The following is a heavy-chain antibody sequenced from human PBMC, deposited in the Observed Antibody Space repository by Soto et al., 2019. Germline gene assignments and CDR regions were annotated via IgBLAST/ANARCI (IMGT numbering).Heavy chain of an antibody. V-gene: IGHV4-39*01. J-gene: IGHJ5*02. Sequence: SETLSLTCTVSGGSISSSSYYWGWIRQPPGKGLEWIGSIYYSGSTYYNPSLKSRVTISVDTSKNQFSLKLSSVTAADTAVYYCAGQQRGDHYNWFDPWGQGTLVTVSS. CDR1: GGSISSSSYY. CDR3: AGQQRGDHYNWFDP. D-gene: IGHD3-16*01. CDR2: IYYSGST.